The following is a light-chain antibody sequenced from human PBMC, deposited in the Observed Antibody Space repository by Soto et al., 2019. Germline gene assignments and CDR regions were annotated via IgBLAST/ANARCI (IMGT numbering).Light chain of an antibody. CDR3: QQYNSYST. Sequence: DIQMTQSPSTLSASVGDRVTITCRASQSISSWLAWYQQKPGKAPKLLIYDAHSLESGVPSRFSGSGSGTEFTLTISSLQPDDFATYYFQQYNSYSTFGQGTKLEIK. CDR1: QSISSW. V-gene: IGKV1-5*01. J-gene: IGKJ2*01. CDR2: DAH.